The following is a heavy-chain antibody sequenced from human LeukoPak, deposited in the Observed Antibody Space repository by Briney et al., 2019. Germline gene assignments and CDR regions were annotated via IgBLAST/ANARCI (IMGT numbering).Heavy chain of an antibody. CDR1: GYTFTGYY. D-gene: IGHD6-19*01. CDR3: ARVRPLLSRWLDFDY. CDR2: INPNSGGT. Sequence: ASVKVSCKASGYTFTGYYMHWVRQAPGQGLEWMGWINPNSGGTNYAQKFQGRVTMTRDTSISTAYMELSRLRSDDTAVYYCARVRPLLSRWLDFDYWGQGTLVTVFS. V-gene: IGHV1-2*02. J-gene: IGHJ4*02.